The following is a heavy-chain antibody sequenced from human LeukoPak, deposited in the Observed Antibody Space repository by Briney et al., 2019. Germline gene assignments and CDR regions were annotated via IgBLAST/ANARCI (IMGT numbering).Heavy chain of an antibody. CDR2: MNPNSGNT. Sequence: GASVKVSCKASGYTFTSYDIHWVRQATGQGLEWMGWMNPNSGNTGYAQKFQGRVTMTRNTSISTAYMELSSLGSEDTAVYYCARGQVGATFPDYWGQGTLVTVSS. V-gene: IGHV1-8*01. CDR1: GYTFTSYD. CDR3: ARGQVGATFPDY. D-gene: IGHD1-26*01. J-gene: IGHJ4*02.